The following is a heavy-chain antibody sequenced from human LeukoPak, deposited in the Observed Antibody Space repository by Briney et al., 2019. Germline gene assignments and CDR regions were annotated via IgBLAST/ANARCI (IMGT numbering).Heavy chain of an antibody. Sequence: GGSLRLSCAASGFTSSSYAMSWVRQAPAKGLEWVSAISGSGGSTYYAGSVKGRFTISRDNSKNTLYLQMNSLRAEDTAVYYCAKDLDCSSTSCYPDYWGQGTLVTVSS. CDR3: AKDLDCSSTSCYPDY. CDR1: GFTSSSYA. J-gene: IGHJ4*02. V-gene: IGHV3-23*01. CDR2: ISGSGGST. D-gene: IGHD2-2*01.